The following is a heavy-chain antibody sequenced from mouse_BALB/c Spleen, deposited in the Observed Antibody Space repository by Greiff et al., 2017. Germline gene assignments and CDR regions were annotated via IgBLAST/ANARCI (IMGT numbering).Heavy chain of an antibody. CDR3: AREAYYGNFGWFAY. V-gene: IGHV5-4*02. J-gene: IGHJ3*01. Sequence: EVKLMESGGGLVKPGGSLKLSCAASGFTFSDYYMYWVRQTPEKRLEWVATISDGGSYTYYPDSVKGRFTISRDNAKNNLYLQMSSLKSEDTAMYYCAREAYYGNFGWFAYWGQGTLVTVSA. CDR1: GFTFSDYY. CDR2: ISDGGSYT. D-gene: IGHD2-10*01.